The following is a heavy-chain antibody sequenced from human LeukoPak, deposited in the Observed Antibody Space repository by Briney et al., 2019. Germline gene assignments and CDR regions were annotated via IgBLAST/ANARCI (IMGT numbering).Heavy chain of an antibody. CDR2: IIPIFGTA. D-gene: IGHD2-15*01. J-gene: IGHJ4*02. CDR1: GGTFSSYA. V-gene: IGHV1-69*06. CDR3: ARGYCSGGSCEQIDY. Sequence: SVKVSCKASGGTFSSYAISWVRQAPGQGLEWMGGIIPIFGTANYAQKFQGRVTITADKSTSTAYMELSSLRSEDTAVYYCARGYCSGGSCEQIDYWGQGTLVTVSS.